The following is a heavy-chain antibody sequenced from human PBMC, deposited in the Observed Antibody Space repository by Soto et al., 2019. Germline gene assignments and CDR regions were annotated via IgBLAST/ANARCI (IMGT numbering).Heavy chain of an antibody. CDR1: GGSISSSSYY. D-gene: IGHD6-6*01. Sequence: SETLSLTCTVSGGSISSSSYYWGWIRQPPGKGLEWIGSIYYSGSTYYNPSLKSRVTISVDTSKNQFSLKLSSVTAADTAVYYCARHLGPPRSIAARGGPYYYYYYMDVWGKGTTVTVSS. CDR2: IYYSGST. V-gene: IGHV4-39*01. CDR3: ARHLGPPRSIAARGGPYYYYYYMDV. J-gene: IGHJ6*03.